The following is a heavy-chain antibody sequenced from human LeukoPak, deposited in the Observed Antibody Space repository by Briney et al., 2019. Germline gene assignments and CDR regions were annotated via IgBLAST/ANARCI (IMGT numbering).Heavy chain of an antibody. V-gene: IGHV3-66*01. J-gene: IGHJ4*02. CDR1: GFTFSSYS. D-gene: IGHD2-15*01. Sequence: GGSLRLSCAASGFTFSSYSMNWVRQAPGKGLEWVSVIYSGGSTYYADSVKGRFTISRDNSKNTLYLQMNSLRAEDTAVYYCAREGVSGSYYFDYWGQGTLVTVSS. CDR2: IYSGGST. CDR3: AREGVSGSYYFDY.